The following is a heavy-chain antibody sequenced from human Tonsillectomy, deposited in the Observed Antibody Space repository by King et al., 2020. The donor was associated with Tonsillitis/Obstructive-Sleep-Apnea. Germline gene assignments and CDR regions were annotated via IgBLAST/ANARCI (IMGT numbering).Heavy chain of an antibody. Sequence: VQLQQWGAGLLKPSETLSLTCAVYGGSFSGYYWSWIRQPPGKGLEWIGEINHSGSTNYNPSLKSRGTISVDTSKNQFSLKLSSVTAADTAVYYCACHIAVAGSFDYWGQGTLVTVSS. CDR3: ACHIAVAGSFDY. V-gene: IGHV4-34*01. CDR1: GGSFSGYY. J-gene: IGHJ4*02. D-gene: IGHD6-19*01. CDR2: INHSGST.